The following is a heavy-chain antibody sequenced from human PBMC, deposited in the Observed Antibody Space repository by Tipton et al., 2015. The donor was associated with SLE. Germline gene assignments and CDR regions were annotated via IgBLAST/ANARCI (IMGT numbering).Heavy chain of an antibody. CDR3: ARGGGAYCGGDCPSNLFDP. CDR1: GYTFTSYG. J-gene: IGHJ5*02. CDR2: ISAYNGNT. D-gene: IGHD2-21*01. Sequence: QSGAEVKKPGASVKVSCKASGYTFTSYGISWVRQAPGQGLEWMGWISAYNGNTKYAQKLQGRVTMTTDTSTSTAYMELRSLRSDDTAVYYCARGGGAYCGGDCPSNLFDPWGQGTLVTVSS. V-gene: IGHV1-18*01.